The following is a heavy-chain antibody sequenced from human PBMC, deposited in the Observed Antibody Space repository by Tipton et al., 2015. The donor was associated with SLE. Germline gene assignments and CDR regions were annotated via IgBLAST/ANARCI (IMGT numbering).Heavy chain of an antibody. CDR3: ARERELYYDSGGYSYYYYYMDV. D-gene: IGHD3-22*01. J-gene: IGHJ6*03. CDR2: INHSGST. V-gene: IGHV4-34*01. Sequence: LRLSCAVYGGSFSGYYWSWIRQPPGKGLEWIGEINHSGSTSYNPSLKSRVIISTDTSKNQFSLNLSSVTAADTAVYYCARERELYYDSGGYSYYYYYMDVWGKGTTVTVSS. CDR1: GGSFSGYY.